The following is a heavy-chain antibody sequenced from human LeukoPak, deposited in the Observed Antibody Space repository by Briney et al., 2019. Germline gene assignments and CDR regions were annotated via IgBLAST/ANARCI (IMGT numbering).Heavy chain of an antibody. D-gene: IGHD1-26*01. CDR1: GGSITTADFD. Sequence: SETLSLTCAVSGGSITTADFDWAWIRQPPGQGFEWIATISSSGKAYYYPSLTSRVTISVDTSKNHFSLDVTSVTAADTGLFYCARFKGGTGFDYWGRGVLVIVS. CDR3: ARFKGGTGFDY. J-gene: IGHJ4*02. CDR2: ISSSGKA. V-gene: IGHV4-39*02.